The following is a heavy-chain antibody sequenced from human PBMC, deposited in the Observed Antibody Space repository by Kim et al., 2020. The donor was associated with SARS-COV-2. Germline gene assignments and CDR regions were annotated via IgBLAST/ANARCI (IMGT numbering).Heavy chain of an antibody. CDR3: TIGGTVAPKMGLDY. CDR1: GFSFNNFA. J-gene: IGHJ4*02. Sequence: GGSLRLSCAASGFSFNNFAMSWVRQAPGKGLECVSAISRSGGSRYYADSVKGRFTISRDNSKNTLFLQINSLTADDTALYYCTIGGTVAPKMGLDYWGQGTLVTVSS. CDR2: ISRSGGSR. V-gene: IGHV3-23*01. D-gene: IGHD2-8*01.